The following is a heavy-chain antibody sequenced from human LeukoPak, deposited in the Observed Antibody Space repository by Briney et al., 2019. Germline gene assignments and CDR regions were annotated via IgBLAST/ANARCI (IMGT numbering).Heavy chain of an antibody. D-gene: IGHD1-7*01. CDR1: GYTLTNYG. Sequence: ASVKVSCKASGYTLTNYGVSWVRQAPGQGLEWMGWNSSYNDDTDYAQKFQGRVTMTTDTSTSTAYMELRSLRSDDTAVYYCARGVGWNYGYYFDYWGQGTLVTVSS. J-gene: IGHJ4*02. CDR2: NSSYNDDT. CDR3: ARGVGWNYGYYFDY. V-gene: IGHV1-18*01.